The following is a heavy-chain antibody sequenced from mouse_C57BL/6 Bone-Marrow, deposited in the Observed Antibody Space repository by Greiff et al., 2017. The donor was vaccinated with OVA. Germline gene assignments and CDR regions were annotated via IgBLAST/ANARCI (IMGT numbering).Heavy chain of an antibody. V-gene: IGHV1-81*01. D-gene: IGHD5-5*01. Sequence: VQLQQSGAELARPGASVKLSCKASGYTFTSYGISWVKQRTGQGLEWIGEIYPRSGNTYYNEKFKGKATLTADKSSSTAYMELRSLTSEDSAVYFGARSFYLGWYFDVWGTGTTVTVSS. CDR3: ARSFYLGWYFDV. J-gene: IGHJ1*03. CDR1: GYTFTSYG. CDR2: IYPRSGNT.